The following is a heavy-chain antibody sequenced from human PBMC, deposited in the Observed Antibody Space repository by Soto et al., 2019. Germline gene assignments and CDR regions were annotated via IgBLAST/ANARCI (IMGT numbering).Heavy chain of an antibody. J-gene: IGHJ4*02. CDR2: ISATGGGT. CDR3: AKDRRAGGNSAFYFDF. D-gene: IGHD3-16*01. CDR1: GFKFSNYA. V-gene: IGHV3-23*01. Sequence: PVGSLGPSGAASGFKFSNYAMSWVRQAPGKGLEWVSLISATGGGTYYADSVKGRFTISRDNSHNTLYLQVHSLTAEDTAVYYCAKDRRAGGNSAFYFDFWGQGAQVTVSS.